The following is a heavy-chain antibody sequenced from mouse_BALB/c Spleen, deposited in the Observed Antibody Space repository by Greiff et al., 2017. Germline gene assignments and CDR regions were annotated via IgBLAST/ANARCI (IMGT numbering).Heavy chain of an antibody. CDR1: GDSITSGY. CDR3: AYGRESRYYFDY. J-gene: IGHJ2*01. D-gene: IGHD1-1*01. CDR2: ISYSGST. V-gene: IGHV3-8*02. Sequence: EVQLQQSGPSLVKPSQTLSLTCSVTGDSITSGYWNWIRKFPGNKLEYMGYISYSGSTYYNPSLKSRISITRDTSKNQYYLQLNSVTTEDTATYYCAYGRESRYYFDYWGQGTTLTVSS.